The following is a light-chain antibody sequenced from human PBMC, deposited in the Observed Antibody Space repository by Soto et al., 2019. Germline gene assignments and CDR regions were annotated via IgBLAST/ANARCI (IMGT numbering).Light chain of an antibody. Sequence: QSALTQPASVSGSPGQSITISCTGTSSDVGGYNYVSWYQHHPGKAPQLMIYDVGNRPSGVSNRFSGSKSGNTAALTIAGLQPEDEADYYCSSYTTSNTRQVVFGTGSKLTVL. CDR1: SSDVGGYNY. CDR3: SSYTTSNTRQVV. V-gene: IGLV2-14*03. CDR2: DVG. J-gene: IGLJ1*01.